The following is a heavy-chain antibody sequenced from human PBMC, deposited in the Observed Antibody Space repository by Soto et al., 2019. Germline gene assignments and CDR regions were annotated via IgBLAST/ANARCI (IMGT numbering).Heavy chain of an antibody. CDR1: GGTFSSYA. Sequence: QVQLVQSGAEVKKPGSSVKVSCKASGGTFSSYAISWVRQAPGQGLEWMGGIIPIFGTANYAQKFQGRVRITADDSTSTAYMELRSVRSEDTAVYYWARMDERGLHEAAGAFDIWGQGTMVTVSS. V-gene: IGHV1-69*12. CDR2: IIPIFGTA. CDR3: ARMDERGLHEAAGAFDI. J-gene: IGHJ3*02. D-gene: IGHD6-25*01.